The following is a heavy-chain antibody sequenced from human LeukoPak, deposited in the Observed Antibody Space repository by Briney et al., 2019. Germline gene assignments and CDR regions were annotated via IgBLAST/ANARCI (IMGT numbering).Heavy chain of an antibody. J-gene: IGHJ4*02. Sequence: SETLSLTCTVSGYSISSDYYWGWIRQPPGKGLEWIGSTHHSGRTYYNPSLKSRVTISVDTSKNQFSLELNSVTAVDTAVYYCATWNYYFDNWGQGTLVTVSS. CDR1: GYSISSDYY. CDR3: ATWNYYFDN. V-gene: IGHV4-38-2*02. CDR2: THHSGRT. D-gene: IGHD1-1*01.